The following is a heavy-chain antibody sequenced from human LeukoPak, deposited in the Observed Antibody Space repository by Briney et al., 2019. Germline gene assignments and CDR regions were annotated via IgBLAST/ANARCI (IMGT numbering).Heavy chain of an antibody. CDR2: IKQDGSEK. CDR3: AKDKARHTSEDCFDY. CDR1: GFTFSSYW. D-gene: IGHD5-18*01. Sequence: QSGGSLRLSCAASGFTFSSYWMSWVRQAPGKGLEWVANIKQDGSEKYYVDSVKGRFTISRDNSKNSLYLQMNSLRTEDTALYYCAKDKARHTSEDCFDYWGQGTLVTVSS. J-gene: IGHJ4*02. V-gene: IGHV3-7*03.